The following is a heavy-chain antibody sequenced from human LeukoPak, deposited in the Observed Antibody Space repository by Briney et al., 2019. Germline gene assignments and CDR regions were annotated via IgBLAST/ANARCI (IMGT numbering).Heavy chain of an antibody. CDR3: ARGPTRYYFDC. D-gene: IGHD4-17*01. Sequence: PSETLSLTCSVSGGSIDTYYWSWIRQPPGKGLEWIGNIYYSGSTNYNPSLKSRVTISVDTSKNQFSLGLSSVTAADTAVYYCARGPTRYYFDCWGQGTLVTVSS. J-gene: IGHJ4*02. CDR2: IYYSGST. V-gene: IGHV4-59*01. CDR1: GGSIDTYY.